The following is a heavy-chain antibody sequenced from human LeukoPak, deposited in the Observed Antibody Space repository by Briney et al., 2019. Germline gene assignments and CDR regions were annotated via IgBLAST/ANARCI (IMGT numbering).Heavy chain of an antibody. V-gene: IGHV4-4*07. CDR2: IYTSGST. CDR3: ARDRSVTTVAVPTMDV. D-gene: IGHD4-11*01. Sequence: SETLSLTCAVSGGSIGSYYWSWIRQPAGKGLEWIGRIYTSGSTNYNPSLKSRVTVSVDKSKNQFSLRLSSVTAADTAVYYCARDRSVTTVAVPTMDVWGKGTTVTVSS. J-gene: IGHJ6*03. CDR1: GGSIGSYY.